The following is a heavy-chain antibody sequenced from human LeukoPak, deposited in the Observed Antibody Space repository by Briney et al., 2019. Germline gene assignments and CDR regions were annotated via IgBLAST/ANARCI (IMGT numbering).Heavy chain of an antibody. D-gene: IGHD1-26*01. CDR2: INPNSGGT. J-gene: IGHJ3*02. V-gene: IGHV1-2*02. CDR1: GYTFTGYY. CDR3: ARDRGELPAFDI. Sequence: ASVKVSCKASGYTFTGYYMHWVRQAPGQGLERMGWINPNSGGTNYAQKFQGRVTMTRDTSISTAYMELSRLRSDDTAVYYCARDRGELPAFDIWGQGTMVTVSS.